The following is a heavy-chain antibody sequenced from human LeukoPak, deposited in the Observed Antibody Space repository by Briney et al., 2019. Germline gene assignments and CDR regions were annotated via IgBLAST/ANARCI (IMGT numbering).Heavy chain of an antibody. CDR3: ARRRYGLGSYSDAFDI. CDR2: IDTAGGT. Sequence: PGGSLRLSCAASGFTFSNYGLNWVRQPTGKGLEWVSGIDTAGGTYYAGSVKGRFTISRENAKNSLSLQMNSLRAGDTAVYYCARRRYGLGSYSDAFDIWGQGTMVTVSS. J-gene: IGHJ3*02. D-gene: IGHD3-10*01. V-gene: IGHV3-13*04. CDR1: GFTFSNYG.